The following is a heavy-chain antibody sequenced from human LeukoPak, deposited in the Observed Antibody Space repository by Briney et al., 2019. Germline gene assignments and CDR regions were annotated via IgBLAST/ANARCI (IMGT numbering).Heavy chain of an antibody. CDR2: TQYRGST. Sequence: PPQTLSPTCPVATPSTTSYYRRWDRQPPGDWLGWDGYTQYRGSTKYNPSLKSRVTISVDTSKNQFSLKLSSVTAADTAVYYCARGATVATPHAFDIWGQGTLVTVSS. D-gene: IGHD4-23*01. CDR3: ARGATVATPHAFDI. J-gene: IGHJ3*02. V-gene: IGHV4-59*01. CDR1: TPSTTSYY.